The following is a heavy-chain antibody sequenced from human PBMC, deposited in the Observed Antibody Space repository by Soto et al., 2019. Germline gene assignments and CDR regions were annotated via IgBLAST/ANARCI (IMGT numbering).Heavy chain of an antibody. Sequence: PGGSLRLSCSVSGFSITDYAMSWVRQAPGKGLEWVSSISDSGTKTFYGDSVKGRFAISRDTSKNTVYMQMNNLRAEDTALYYCAKDGIRKDDYWGQGTVVTVSS. CDR1: GFSITDYA. CDR2: ISDSGTKT. J-gene: IGHJ4*02. CDR3: AKDGIRKDDY. V-gene: IGHV3-23*01.